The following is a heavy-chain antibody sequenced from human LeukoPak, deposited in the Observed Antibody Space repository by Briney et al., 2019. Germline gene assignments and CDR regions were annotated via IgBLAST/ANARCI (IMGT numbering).Heavy chain of an antibody. CDR1: GHTFHLYY. J-gene: IGHJ4*02. Sequence: ASVKVSCMDSGHTFHLYYMQWLGQAPGQGLEWIGSINPDNDGTNYAQTFQGRVTMTRDTSINTAYMELSSLRSDDTAVYYCALVTVVGSSLDYWGQGTLVTVSS. CDR3: ALVTVVGSSLDY. V-gene: IGHV1-2*02. D-gene: IGHD1-26*01. CDR2: INPDNDGT.